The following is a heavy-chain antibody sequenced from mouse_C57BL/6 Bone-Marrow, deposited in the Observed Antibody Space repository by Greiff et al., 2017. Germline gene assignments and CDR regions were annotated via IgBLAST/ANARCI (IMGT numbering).Heavy chain of an antibody. CDR1: GFTFSDFY. CDR2: SRNKANDYTT. CDR3: ARDAFMDY. Sequence: DVMLVESGGGLVQSGRSLRLSCATSGFTFSDFYMEWVRQAPGKGLEWIAASRNKANDYTTEYSASVKGRFIVSRDTSQSILYLQMNALSAEDTAIYYCARDAFMDYWGQGTSVTVSS. V-gene: IGHV7-1*01. J-gene: IGHJ4*01.